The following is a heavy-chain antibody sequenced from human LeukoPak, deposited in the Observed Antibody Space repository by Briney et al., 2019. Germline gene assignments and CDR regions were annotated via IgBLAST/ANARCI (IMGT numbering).Heavy chain of an antibody. CDR2: IGSSISYI. CDR1: GFTFSSYS. V-gene: IGHV3-21*01. J-gene: IGHJ6*02. CDR3: AREGYYSGMDV. Sequence: GGSLRLSCAASGFTFSSYSMKWVRQAPGKGLERVSFIGSSISYISYADSVKGRFTISRDNAKNSLYLQMNSLRAEDTAVYYCAREGYYSGMDVWGQGTTVTVSS.